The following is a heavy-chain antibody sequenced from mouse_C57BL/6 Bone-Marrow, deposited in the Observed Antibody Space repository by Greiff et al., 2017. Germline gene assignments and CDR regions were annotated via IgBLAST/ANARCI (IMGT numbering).Heavy chain of an antibody. CDR1: GYTFTRYG. V-gene: IGHV1-81*01. CDR3: ARGNDGYRTFAMGY. D-gene: IGHD2-3*01. Sequence: VQLQQSGAELARPGASVKLSCKASGYTFTRYGISWVKQRTGQGLEWIGEIYPRSGNTYYNEKFKGKATLTADKSSSTSYMELRSLTSEDSAVYFCARGNDGYRTFAMGYWGQGTSVTVSS. CDR2: IYPRSGNT. J-gene: IGHJ4*01.